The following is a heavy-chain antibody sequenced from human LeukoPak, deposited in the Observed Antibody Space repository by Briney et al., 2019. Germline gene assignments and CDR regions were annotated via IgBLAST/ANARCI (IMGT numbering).Heavy chain of an antibody. CDR1: AAAFNGFG. CDR2: ITPMFAAG. V-gene: IGHV1-69*01. CDR3: ASGTPYCSGGRCYVFDY. J-gene: IGHJ4*02. D-gene: IGHD2-15*01. Sequence: SVKVSCNSSAAAFNGFGICWVRQAHGRGLEWMGGITPMFAAGNYAQKFQGRVTISAVGSTSTAYMELSRLTSDDTAVYYCASGTPYCSGGRCYVFDYWGQGTLITASS.